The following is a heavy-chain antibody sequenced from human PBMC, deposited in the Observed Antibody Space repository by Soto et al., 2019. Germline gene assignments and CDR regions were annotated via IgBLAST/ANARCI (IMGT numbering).Heavy chain of an antibody. J-gene: IGHJ4*02. Sequence: QVQLLQSGAEVKKPGASVKVSCKASGYTFTSYGISWVRQAPGQGLEWMGWISAYNGNTNYAHKLQGRVTMTTDTSTSTAYMELRSLISDDTAVYYCSREYYYGSEGAYWGQGTLVTVSS. CDR1: GYTFTSYG. CDR3: SREYYYGSEGAY. CDR2: ISAYNGNT. V-gene: IGHV1-18*01. D-gene: IGHD3-10*01.